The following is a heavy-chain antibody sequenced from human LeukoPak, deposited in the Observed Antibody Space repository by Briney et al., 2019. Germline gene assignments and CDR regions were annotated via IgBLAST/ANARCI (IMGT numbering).Heavy chain of an antibody. Sequence: ASVKVSCKVSGYTLTELSMHWVRQAPGKGLEWMGGFDPEDGETIYAQKFQGRVTITADKSTSTAYMELSSLRSEDTAVYYCARCRSDIVVVIAATPGWFDPWGQGTLVTVSS. D-gene: IGHD2-15*01. CDR2: FDPEDGET. CDR3: ARCRSDIVVVIAATPGWFDP. CDR1: GYTLTELS. J-gene: IGHJ5*02. V-gene: IGHV1-24*01.